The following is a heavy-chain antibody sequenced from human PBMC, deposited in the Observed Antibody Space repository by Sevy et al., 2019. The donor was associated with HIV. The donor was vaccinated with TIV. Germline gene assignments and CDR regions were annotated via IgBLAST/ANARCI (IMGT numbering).Heavy chain of an antibody. J-gene: IGHJ3*02. V-gene: IGHV3-23*01. CDR2: ISDSGGST. D-gene: IGHD2-2*01. Sequence: GGSLRLSCAASGFTFSSYAMSWVRQAPGKGLEWVSGISDSGGSTYYADSVKGRFTISRDNSKNTLYLQMNSLRAKDTAVYYCAKDTCSSTSCYYQDAFDIWGQGTMVTVSS. CDR1: GFTFSSYA. CDR3: AKDTCSSTSCYYQDAFDI.